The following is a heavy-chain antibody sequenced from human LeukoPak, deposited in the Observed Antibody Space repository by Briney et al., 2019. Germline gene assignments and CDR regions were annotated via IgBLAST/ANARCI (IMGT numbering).Heavy chain of an antibody. CDR3: ERGLDYDFWSGYLQGFDY. V-gene: IGHV4-34*01. D-gene: IGHD3-3*01. Sequence: SETLSLTCAVYGGSFSVYYWSWIRQPPGKGLEWIGEINHSGSTNYNPSLKSRVTISVDTSKNQFSLKLSSVTAADTAVYYCERGLDYDFWSGYLQGFDYWGQGTLVTVSS. CDR1: GGSFSVYY. J-gene: IGHJ4*02. CDR2: INHSGST.